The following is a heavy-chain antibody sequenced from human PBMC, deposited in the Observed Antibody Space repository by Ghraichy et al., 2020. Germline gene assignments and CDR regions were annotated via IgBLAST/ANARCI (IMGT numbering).Heavy chain of an antibody. CDR1: GYTFTGYY. CDR3: ARAPFKYYDILTGYLYYYYMDV. J-gene: IGHJ6*03. D-gene: IGHD3-9*01. V-gene: IGHV1-2*06. Sequence: ASVKVSCKASGYTFTGYYMHWVRQAPGQGLEWMGRINPNSGGTNYAQKFQGRVTMTRDTSISTAYMELSRLRSDDTAVYYCARAPFKYYDILTGYLYYYYMDVWGKGTTVTVSS. CDR2: INPNSGGT.